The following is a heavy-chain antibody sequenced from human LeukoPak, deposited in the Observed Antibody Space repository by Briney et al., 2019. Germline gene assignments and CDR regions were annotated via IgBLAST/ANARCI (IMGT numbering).Heavy chain of an antibody. CDR3: AGTGVRAFDI. Sequence: SETLSLTCAVYGGSFSGYYWSWIRQPPGKGLEWIGEINHSGSTNYNPSLKSRVTISVDTSKIQFSLKLSSVTAADTAVYYCAGTGVRAFDIWGQGTMVTVSS. D-gene: IGHD7-27*01. CDR1: GGSFSGYY. CDR2: INHSGST. V-gene: IGHV4-34*01. J-gene: IGHJ3*02.